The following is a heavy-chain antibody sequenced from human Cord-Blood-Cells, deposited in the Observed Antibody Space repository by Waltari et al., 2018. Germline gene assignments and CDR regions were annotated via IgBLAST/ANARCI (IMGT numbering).Heavy chain of an antibody. V-gene: IGHV4-59*08. CDR2: NYYSGVT. D-gene: IGHD3-22*01. CDR3: ARLSYYDSSDLGTYYYYGMDV. CDR1: GGSISSYS. Sequence: QVQLQESGPGLVKPSETLSLTCTVSGGSISSYSWSWIRQPPGKGLEWIGYNYYSGVTNYNPSPRSRVTIAVDTAKNQFSLKLSSVTAADTAVYYCARLSYYDSSDLGTYYYYGMDVWGQGTTVTVSS. J-gene: IGHJ6*02.